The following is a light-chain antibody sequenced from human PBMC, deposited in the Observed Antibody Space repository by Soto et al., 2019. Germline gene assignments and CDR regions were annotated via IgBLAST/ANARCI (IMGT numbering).Light chain of an antibody. CDR3: QQYSSYSLYT. J-gene: IGKJ2*01. Sequence: DIQMTQSPSTLSASVGDRVTITCRASQSIRGWLAWYQQKPGKAPKLLIYDASNLESGVPSRFSGSGYWTEFTLTIINLQPDDFATYYCQQYSSYSLYTFGQGTK. V-gene: IGKV1-5*01. CDR2: DAS. CDR1: QSIRGW.